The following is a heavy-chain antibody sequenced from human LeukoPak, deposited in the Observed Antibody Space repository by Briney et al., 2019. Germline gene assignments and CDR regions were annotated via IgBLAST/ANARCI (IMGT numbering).Heavy chain of an antibody. CDR1: GYSFTSYW. CDR2: IYPGDSDT. D-gene: IGHD2-2*01. V-gene: IGHV5-51*01. Sequence: GKSLKISCKGSGYSFTSYWIGWVRQMPGKGLEWMGIIYPGDSDTRYNPSFQGQVTISADKSISTAYLQWSSLKASDTAMYYCARTSAYCSSTSCPFDYWGQGTLVTVSS. J-gene: IGHJ4*02. CDR3: ARTSAYCSSTSCPFDY.